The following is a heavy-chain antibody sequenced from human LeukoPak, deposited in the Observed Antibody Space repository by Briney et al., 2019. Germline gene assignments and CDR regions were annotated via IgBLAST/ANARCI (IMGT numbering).Heavy chain of an antibody. Sequence: PSETLSLTCAVYGGSFSGYYWSWIRQSPGKGLEWIGEINHSGSTNYNPSLKSRVIISMDTSKNQFSLKLSSVTAADTAVYYCARVAVTVNYYGMDVWGRGTTVTVSS. D-gene: IGHD2-21*02. J-gene: IGHJ6*02. CDR2: INHSGST. CDR3: ARVAVTVNYYGMDV. CDR1: GGSFSGYY. V-gene: IGHV4-34*01.